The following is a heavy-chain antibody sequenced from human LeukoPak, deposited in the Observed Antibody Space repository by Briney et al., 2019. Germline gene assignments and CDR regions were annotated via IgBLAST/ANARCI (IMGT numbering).Heavy chain of an antibody. D-gene: IGHD3-22*01. V-gene: IGHV1-18*01. CDR3: ARRCYYDSSGYSVAFDI. CDR1: GYTFTSYG. Sequence: GASVTVSCKASGYTFTSYGISWVRQAPGQGLEWMGWISAYNGNTNYAQKLQGRVTMTTDTSTSTAYMELRSLRSDDTAVYYCARRCYYDSSGYSVAFDIWGQGTMVTVSS. CDR2: ISAYNGNT. J-gene: IGHJ3*02.